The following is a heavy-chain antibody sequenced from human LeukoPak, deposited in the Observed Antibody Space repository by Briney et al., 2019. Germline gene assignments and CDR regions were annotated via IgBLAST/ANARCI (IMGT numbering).Heavy chain of an antibody. J-gene: IGHJ6*03. Sequence: PGGSLRLSCAASGFTFSSYWMHWVRQAPGKGLVWVSRINTDGSSTSYADSVKGRFTISRDNAKNTLYLQMNSLRAEDTAVYYCARAVLGGFLDPFYYYYYYMDVWGKGTTVTVSS. CDR3: ARAVLGGFLDPFYYYYYYMDV. D-gene: IGHD3/OR15-3a*01. V-gene: IGHV3-74*01. CDR2: INTDGSST. CDR1: GFTFSSYW.